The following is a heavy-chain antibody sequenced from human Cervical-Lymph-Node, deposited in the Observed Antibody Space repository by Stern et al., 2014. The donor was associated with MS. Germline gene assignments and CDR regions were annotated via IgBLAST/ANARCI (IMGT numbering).Heavy chain of an antibody. CDR1: GFSLNTSGAG. CDR2: IYWDDDK. CDR3: TYPGEGGEF. J-gene: IGHJ4*02. Sequence: QVTLRESGPTLVKPTQTLTLTCTFSGFSLNTSGAGVGWFRQPPGRAPEWLGIIYWDDDKRFSPSLKTRLTITKDTSKNRVVLTLAKVDPVDTGTYYCTYPGEGGEFWGQGAQVTVSS. V-gene: IGHV2-5*02. D-gene: IGHD2-21*01.